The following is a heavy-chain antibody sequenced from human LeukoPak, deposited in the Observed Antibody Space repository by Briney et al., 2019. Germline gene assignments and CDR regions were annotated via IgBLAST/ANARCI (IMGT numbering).Heavy chain of an antibody. V-gene: IGHV3-30*02. CDR2: IRYDGSNK. CDR3: AKDLQRNIVDTTYFGS. D-gene: IGHD5-12*01. J-gene: IGHJ4*02. Sequence: GGSLRLSCAASGFSFGSYGMHWVRQAPGKGLEWVSFIRYDGSNKYYADSMKGRFTISRDNSKNTLYLQMTSLRAGDTAVYYCAKDLQRNIVDTTYFGSWGQGTLVTVSS. CDR1: GFSFGSYG.